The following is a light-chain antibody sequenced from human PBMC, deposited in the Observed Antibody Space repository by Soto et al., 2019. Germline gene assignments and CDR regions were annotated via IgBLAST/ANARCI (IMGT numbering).Light chain of an antibody. V-gene: IGKV3-20*01. CDR1: QSVGSRS. Sequence: EIVLTQSPGTLSLSPGERATLSCRASQSVGSRSLAWYQQKPGQAPRVLLYGTSERATGIPDRFSGSGSGTEFTLAISRLEPEDFAVYFCHQYGNSPYTFGQGTKVDIK. CDR2: GTS. J-gene: IGKJ2*01. CDR3: HQYGNSPYT.